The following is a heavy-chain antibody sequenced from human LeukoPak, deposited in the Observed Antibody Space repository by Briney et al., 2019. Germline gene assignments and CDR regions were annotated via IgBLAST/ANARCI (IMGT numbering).Heavy chain of an antibody. D-gene: IGHD1-26*01. CDR1: GFTLSSHW. CDR3: ARDFTGSSRD. Sequence: PGGSLRLXCTVSGFTLSSHWMSWLRHLPGKGLECVANINEDGSEKYFMDSVRGRFTISKDNAKNSLYLQMNSLRADDTAVYYCARDFTGSSRDWGQGALVTVS. V-gene: IGHV3-7*01. CDR2: INEDGSEK. J-gene: IGHJ4*02.